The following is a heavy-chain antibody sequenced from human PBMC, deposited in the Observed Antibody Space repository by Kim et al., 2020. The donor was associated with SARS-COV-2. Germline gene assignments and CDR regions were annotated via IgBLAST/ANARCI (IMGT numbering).Heavy chain of an antibody. CDR1: GFTFSSYA. Sequence: GGSLRLSCAASGFTFSSYAMSWVRQAPGKGLEWVSAISGSGGSTYYADSVKGRFTISRDNSKNTLYLQMNSLRAEDTAVYYCAKDQSSYYDSSGYPTRDYWGQGTLVTVSS. CDR2: ISGSGGST. V-gene: IGHV3-23*01. CDR3: AKDQSSYYDSSGYPTRDY. J-gene: IGHJ4*02. D-gene: IGHD3-22*01.